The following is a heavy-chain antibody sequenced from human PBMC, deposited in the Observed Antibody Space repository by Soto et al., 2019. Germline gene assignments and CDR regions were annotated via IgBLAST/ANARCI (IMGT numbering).Heavy chain of an antibody. D-gene: IGHD2-21*02. V-gene: IGHV3-74*01. CDR2: INSGGSRT. CDR1: GFTFSDHW. CDR3: ARGNCSGDTCFFGGTH. J-gene: IGHJ4*02. Sequence: EVQLAESGGVLVQPGGSLRLSCVASGFTFSDHWMHWVRQAPGKGLVWVSRINSGGSRTNYADSVKGRFTISRDNAKNTLHLEMNSLSVEDTAVYYSARGNCSGDTCFFGGTHWGRGTLVSVSS.